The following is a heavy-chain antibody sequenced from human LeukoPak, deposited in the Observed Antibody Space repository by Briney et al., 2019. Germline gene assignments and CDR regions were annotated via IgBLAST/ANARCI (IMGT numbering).Heavy chain of an antibody. CDR1: GFTFSSYA. Sequence: GGSLRLSCTASGFTFSSYAMNWVRQAPGKGLEWVSGIGAGGTFTYCADSVKGRFTIFRDNSRNTLYLQMNSLRADDTAVYYCAKDLDYTTCGYYFDYWGQGTLVTVSS. J-gene: IGHJ4*02. CDR3: AKDLDYTTCGYYFDY. D-gene: IGHD4-11*01. CDR2: IGAGGTFT. V-gene: IGHV3-23*01.